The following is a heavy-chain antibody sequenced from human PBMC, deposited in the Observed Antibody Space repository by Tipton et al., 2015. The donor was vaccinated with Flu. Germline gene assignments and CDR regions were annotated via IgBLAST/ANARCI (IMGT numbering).Heavy chain of an antibody. CDR1: GFSFSSFA. J-gene: IGHJ5*02. V-gene: IGHV3-30*01. D-gene: IGHD2-2*01. CDR3: AREPPYCSTTSCYES. Sequence: QVQLVQSGGGVVQPGRSLRLSCAASGFSFSSFALHWVRQAPGEGLEWLAFISYDGSDQYYADSVKGRFTISRDNSKSTVSLQMNSLRADDTAVYYCAREPPYCSTTSCYESWGQGTLVTVSS. CDR2: ISYDGSDQ.